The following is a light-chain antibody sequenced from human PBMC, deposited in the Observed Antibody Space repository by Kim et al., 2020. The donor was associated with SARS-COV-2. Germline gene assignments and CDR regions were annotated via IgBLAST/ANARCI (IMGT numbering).Light chain of an antibody. CDR3: QAWGAGFRV. CDR1: SGQGSYS. J-gene: IGLJ3*02. CDR2: LHSDGTH. V-gene: IGLV4-69*01. Sequence: SVKFTCTLSSGQGSYSIAWHQQQPEKGPRFLMNLHSDGTHNKGDGIPDRFSGSSSGAERYLTISSLQSEDEADYYCQAWGAGFRVFGGGTKLTVL.